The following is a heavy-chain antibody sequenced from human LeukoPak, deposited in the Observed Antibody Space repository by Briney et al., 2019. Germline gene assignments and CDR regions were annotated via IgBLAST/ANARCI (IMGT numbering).Heavy chain of an antibody. V-gene: IGHV3-7*01. J-gene: IGHJ4*02. CDR3: ARAGYTYGTLYF. CDR2: IKQDGGEK. Sequence: GGSLRLSCAASGFTFSSDAMSWVRQAPGKGLEWVADIKQDGGEKNYVDSVKGRFTISRDNAKNSLYLQMNSLRAEDTAVYYCARAGYTYGTLYFWGQGTLVTVSS. CDR1: GFTFSSDA. D-gene: IGHD5-18*01.